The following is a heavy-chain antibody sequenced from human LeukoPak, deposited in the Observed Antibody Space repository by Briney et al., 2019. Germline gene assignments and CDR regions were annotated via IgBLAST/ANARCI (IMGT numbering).Heavy chain of an antibody. CDR3: AREGVGTTGPVEYFDY. D-gene: IGHD1-26*01. CDR2: ISSSGSTI. V-gene: IGHV3-11*01. CDR1: GFTFSDYY. Sequence: KSGGSLRLSCAASGFTFSDYYMRWIRQAPGKGLEWISYISSSGSTIYYADSVKGRFTISRDNAKNSLYLQMNSLRAEDTAVYYCAREGVGTTGPVEYFDYWGQGTLVTVSS. J-gene: IGHJ4*02.